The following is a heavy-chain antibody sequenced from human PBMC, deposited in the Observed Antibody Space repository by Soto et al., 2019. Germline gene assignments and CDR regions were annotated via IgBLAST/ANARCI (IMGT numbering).Heavy chain of an antibody. CDR1: GFTFSSYG. V-gene: IGHV3-33*01. D-gene: IGHD6-19*01. CDR2: ISFDGSNR. Sequence: QVQLVESGGGVVQPGRSLRLSCAASGFTFSSYGMHWVRQAPGKGLEWVAIISFDGSNRYYADSVKGRFTISRDSSKNTQYLQVNSLRAEDTAVYYCARGAGLSQYNYYINVWGKGTTVTVSS. J-gene: IGHJ6*03. CDR3: ARGAGLSQYNYYINV.